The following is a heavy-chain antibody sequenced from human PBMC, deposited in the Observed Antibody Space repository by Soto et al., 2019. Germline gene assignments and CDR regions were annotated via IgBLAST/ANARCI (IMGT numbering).Heavy chain of an antibody. D-gene: IGHD1-26*01. J-gene: IGHJ3*02. Sequence: GASVKVSCKASGYTFTGYYIHWVRQAPGQGLGWMGWIIPHSGGTKFAQKFQVRVTMTRDTSISTAYMELSRPNYDDTAMYYCARGGTYHGFDIWGQGTMVTV. CDR3: ARGGTYHGFDI. CDR2: IIPHSGGT. CDR1: GYTFTGYY. V-gene: IGHV1-2*02.